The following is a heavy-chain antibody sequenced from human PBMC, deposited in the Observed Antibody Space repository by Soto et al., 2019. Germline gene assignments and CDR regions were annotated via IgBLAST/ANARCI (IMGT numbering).Heavy chain of an antibody. J-gene: IGHJ4*02. CDR3: AKETHDSSGYYYVVDY. V-gene: IGHV3-23*01. Sequence: GGSLRLSCAASGFTFSSYAMSWVRQAPGKGLEWVSAISGSGGSTYYADSVKGRFTISRDNSKNTLYLQMNSLRAEDTAVYYCAKETHDSSGYYYVVDYWGQGTLVTVSS. CDR2: ISGSGGST. CDR1: GFTFSSYA. D-gene: IGHD3-22*01.